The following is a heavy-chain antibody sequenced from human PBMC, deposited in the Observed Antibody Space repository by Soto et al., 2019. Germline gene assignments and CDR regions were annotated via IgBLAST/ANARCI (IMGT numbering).Heavy chain of an antibody. D-gene: IGHD6-6*01. V-gene: IGHV1-24*01. CDR1: GYTLTELS. CDR2: FDPEDGET. CDR3: ATLLPPPTLYSRSEDGWFDP. Sequence: ASVKVSCKVSGYTLTELSMHWVRQAPGKGLEWMGGFDPEDGETIYAQKFQGRVTMTEDTSTDTAYMELSSLRSEDTAVYYCATLLPPPTLYSRSEDGWFDPWGQGTLVTVSS. J-gene: IGHJ5*02.